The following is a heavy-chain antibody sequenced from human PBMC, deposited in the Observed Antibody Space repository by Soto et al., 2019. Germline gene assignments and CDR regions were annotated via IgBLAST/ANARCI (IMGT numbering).Heavy chain of an antibody. V-gene: IGHV3-11*06. D-gene: IGHD2-8*01. J-gene: IGHJ6*02. CDR1: GFFLSNNW. Sequence: QVQLVESGGGWVKPGESLRLSCIGSGFFLSNNWMTWIRQAPGKGLEWVSYISASGDYTSYADSLKGRFTISRDNARNSLWLQINSLTAEDTAVYYCERSSGWRQVGVYNYGLDVWGQGTTVIVSS. CDR2: ISASGDYT. CDR3: ERSSGWRQVGVYNYGLDV.